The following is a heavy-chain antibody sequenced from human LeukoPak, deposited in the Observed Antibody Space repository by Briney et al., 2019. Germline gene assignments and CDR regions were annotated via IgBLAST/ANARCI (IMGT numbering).Heavy chain of an antibody. CDR3: ARGFMYSGSYCLDY. D-gene: IGHD1-26*01. Sequence: ASVKVSCKASGYTFTGYYMHWVRQAPGQGLEWMGWINPNSGGTNYAQRFQGRVTMTRDTSISTAYMELSRLRSDDTAVYYCARGFMYSGSYCLDYWGQGTLVTVSS. CDR2: INPNSGGT. J-gene: IGHJ4*02. V-gene: IGHV1-2*02. CDR1: GYTFTGYY.